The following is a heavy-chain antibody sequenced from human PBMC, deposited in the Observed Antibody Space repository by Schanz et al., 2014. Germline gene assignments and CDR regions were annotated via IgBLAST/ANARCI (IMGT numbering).Heavy chain of an antibody. CDR1: GYTFTSYV. D-gene: IGHD3-22*01. V-gene: IGHV1-18*04. CDR2: ISTYTGNT. CDR3: ARDIQYHYDTSGPVGAFDI. J-gene: IGHJ3*02. Sequence: QVQLVQSGTEVKKPGASVKVSCKASGYTFTSYVVSWVRQAPGQGLEWMGWISTYTGNTNYAQRLQDRVTMTTDTSTSTAYMDLSSLRSDDTAVYYCARDIQYHYDTSGPVGAFDIWGQGTVVTVSS.